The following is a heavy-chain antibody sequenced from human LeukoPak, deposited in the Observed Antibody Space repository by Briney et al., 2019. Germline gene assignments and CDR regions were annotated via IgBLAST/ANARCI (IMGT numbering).Heavy chain of an antibody. CDR3: AKDIAVAGIIDY. Sequence: GGSLRLSCAASGFTFRSYGMHWVRQAPGKGLEWVAVISYDGSNKYYADSVKGRFTISRDNSKNTLYLQMNSLRAEDTAVYYCAKDIAVAGIIDYWGQGTLVTVSS. D-gene: IGHD6-19*01. CDR2: ISYDGSNK. V-gene: IGHV3-30*18. CDR1: GFTFRSYG. J-gene: IGHJ4*02.